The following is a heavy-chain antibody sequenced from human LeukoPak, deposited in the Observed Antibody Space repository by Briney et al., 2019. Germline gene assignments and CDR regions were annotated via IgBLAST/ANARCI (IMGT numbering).Heavy chain of an antibody. CDR1: GGSITNDIFY. Sequence: SETLSPTCTVSGGSITNDIFYWNWIRQHPGKGLEWIGSIHNSRGTSYNPSLESRLTISLDTSENQFFLKMSSVTAADTAMYYCWKVSGNTNSWGQGTLVTVSS. CDR3: WKVSGNTNS. V-gene: IGHV4-31*03. CDR2: IHNSRGT. D-gene: IGHD6-19*01. J-gene: IGHJ5*02.